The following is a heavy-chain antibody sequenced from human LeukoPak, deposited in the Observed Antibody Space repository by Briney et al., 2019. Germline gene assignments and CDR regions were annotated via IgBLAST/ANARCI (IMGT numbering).Heavy chain of an antibody. D-gene: IGHD1-26*01. CDR2: IIPIFGIA. CDR3: ARESVKYWEPGASDGMDV. Sequence: SVKVSCKASGGTFSSYAISWVRQAPGQGLEWMGRIIPIFGIANYAQKFQGRVTITADKSTSTAYMELSSLRSEDTAVYCCARESVKYWEPGASDGMDVWGQGTTVTVSS. CDR1: GGTFSSYA. V-gene: IGHV1-69*04. J-gene: IGHJ6*02.